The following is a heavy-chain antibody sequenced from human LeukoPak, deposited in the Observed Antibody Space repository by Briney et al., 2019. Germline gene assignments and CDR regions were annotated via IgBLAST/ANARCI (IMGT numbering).Heavy chain of an antibody. CDR3: ARSSPLVVPAANAFDI. CDR1: GGSFSAYS. CDR2: INPSGST. Sequence: PSETLSLTCAVYGGSFSAYSWSWIRQPPGKGLEWIGEINPSGSTNYNPSLKSRVTISVATSKSQFSLNLSSVTAADTAVYYCARSSPLVVPAANAFDIWGHGTMLTVSS. V-gene: IGHV4-34*01. J-gene: IGHJ3*02. D-gene: IGHD2-2*01.